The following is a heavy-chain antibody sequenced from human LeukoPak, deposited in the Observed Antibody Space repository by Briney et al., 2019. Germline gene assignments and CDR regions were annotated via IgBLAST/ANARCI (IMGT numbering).Heavy chain of an antibody. CDR3: ARLLGNFKYSSGWYDY. CDR2: IYYSGST. CDR1: GCSINSSSYY. J-gene: IGHJ4*02. D-gene: IGHD6-19*01. Sequence: SETLSLTCTVSGCSINSSSYYWGWLRQPPGTGLEWIGSIYYSGSTYYNPSLKSRVTISVDTSKNQFSLKLSSVTAADTAVYYCARLLGNFKYSSGWYDYWGQGTLVTVSS. V-gene: IGHV4-39*01.